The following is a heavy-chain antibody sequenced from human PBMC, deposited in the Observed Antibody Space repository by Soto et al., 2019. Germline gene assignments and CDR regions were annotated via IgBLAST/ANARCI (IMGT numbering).Heavy chain of an antibody. CDR2: ISYDGSNK. CDR3: ARATYYCDY. J-gene: IGHJ4*02. Sequence: QVQLVESGGGVVQPGRSLRLSCAASGFTFSSYAMHWVRQAPGKGLEWVAVISYDGSNKYYADSVKGRFTISRDNSKNTLYLQMNSLRAEDTAVYYCARATYYCDYWGQGTLVTVSS. D-gene: IGHD1-26*01. CDR1: GFTFSSYA. V-gene: IGHV3-30-3*01.